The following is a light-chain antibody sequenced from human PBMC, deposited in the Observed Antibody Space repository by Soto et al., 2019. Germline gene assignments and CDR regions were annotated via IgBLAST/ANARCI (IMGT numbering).Light chain of an antibody. J-gene: IGKJ1*01. CDR1: QSFSIN. V-gene: IGKV3D-15*01. CDR2: DAS. CDR3: QQYNDWPIT. Sequence: EIVMTQSPGTLSVSPGERATLSCRASQSFSINLAWYQQKPGQAPRLLIYDASTRATGIPARFSGSGSGTEFTLTISSRQSKDFAVYYCQQYNDWPITFGQGTKVDIK.